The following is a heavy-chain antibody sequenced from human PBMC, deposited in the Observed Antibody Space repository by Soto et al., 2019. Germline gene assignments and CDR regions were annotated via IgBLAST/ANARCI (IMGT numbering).Heavy chain of an antibody. V-gene: IGHV1-3*01. CDR3: AANRRSSGWHGGFDI. CDR1: GYTFTSYG. CDR2: INAGNGNT. D-gene: IGHD6-19*01. J-gene: IGHJ3*02. Sequence: ASVKVSCKASGYTFTSYGISWVRQAPGQRLEWMGWINAGNGNTKYSQKFQGRVTITRDTSASTAYMELSSLRSEDTAVYYCAANRRSSGWHGGFDIWGQGTMVTVSS.